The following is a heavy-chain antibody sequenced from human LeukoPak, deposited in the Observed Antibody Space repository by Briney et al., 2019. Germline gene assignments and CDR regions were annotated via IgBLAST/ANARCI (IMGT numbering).Heavy chain of an antibody. CDR3: TRNTVTVHFDY. CDR2: IRSKAFGGTP. V-gene: IGHV3-49*03. D-gene: IGHD4-17*01. CDR1: GFTFDDYA. Sequence: PGGSLRLSCSASGFTFDDYAVSWFRQAPGKGLEWVGFIRSKAFGGTPEYAASVRGRFTISRDDSKNIAYLQMNSLKTEDTAVYYCTRNTVTVHFDYWSQGTLVTVSS. J-gene: IGHJ4*02.